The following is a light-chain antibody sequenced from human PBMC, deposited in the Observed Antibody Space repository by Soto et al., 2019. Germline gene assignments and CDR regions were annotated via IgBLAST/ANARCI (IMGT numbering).Light chain of an antibody. CDR1: QTISSW. J-gene: IGKJ5*01. Sequence: DIQMTQSLSTLSGSVGDRVTLTCRASQTISSWLALYQQKPGKAPKLLIYKASTLKSGVPSRFSGSGSGTEFTLTISSLQPEDVATYFCQQSYRTPITFGQGTRLET. CDR3: QQSYRTPIT. V-gene: IGKV1-5*03. CDR2: KAS.